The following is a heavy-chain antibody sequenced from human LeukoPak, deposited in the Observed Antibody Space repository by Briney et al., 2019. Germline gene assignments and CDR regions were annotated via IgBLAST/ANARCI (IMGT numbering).Heavy chain of an antibody. CDR3: ARHLYDSSGYYFDY. V-gene: IGHV4-59*08. J-gene: IGHJ4*02. D-gene: IGHD3-22*01. CDR2: IYNTGST. Sequence: SETLSLTCAVSGGSISTYYWNWIRQPPGKGLEWIGYIYNTGSTIYNPSLKSQVTISVDTSKNQFSLKLSSVTAADTAVYYCARHLYDSSGYYFDYWGQGTLVTVSS. CDR1: GGSISTYY.